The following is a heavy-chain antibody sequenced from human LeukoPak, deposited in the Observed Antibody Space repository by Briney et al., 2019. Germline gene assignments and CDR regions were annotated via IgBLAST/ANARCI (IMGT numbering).Heavy chain of an antibody. D-gene: IGHD1-26*01. Sequence: ASVKVSCKASGYTFTGYYMHWVRQAPGQGLEWMGWINPNSGGTNYAQKFQGRVTMTRDTSISTAYMELSRLRSDDTAVYYCARRSGSYYERHYYMDVWGKGTTVSISS. CDR3: ARRSGSYYERHYYMDV. CDR1: GYTFTGYY. CDR2: INPNSGGT. J-gene: IGHJ6*03. V-gene: IGHV1-2*02.